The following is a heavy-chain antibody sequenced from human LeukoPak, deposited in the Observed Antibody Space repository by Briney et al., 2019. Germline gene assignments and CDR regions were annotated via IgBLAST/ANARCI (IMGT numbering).Heavy chain of an antibody. CDR2: VGISGSDT. V-gene: IGHV3-23*01. CDR3: AKDLRGLILRYFDS. J-gene: IGHJ4*02. Sequence: GGSLRLSCAASGFTFSSYSMNWVRQAPGKGLEWVSTVGISGSDTYYADSVKGRFTISRDNSKNTLFLQMNSLGVEDTAVYYCAKDLRGLILRYFDSWGQGILVTVSS. CDR1: GFTFSSYS. D-gene: IGHD3-16*01.